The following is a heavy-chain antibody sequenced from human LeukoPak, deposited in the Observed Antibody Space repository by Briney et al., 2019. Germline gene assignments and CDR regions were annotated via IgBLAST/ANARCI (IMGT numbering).Heavy chain of an antibody. CDR2: FDPEDGET. V-gene: IGHV1-24*01. CDR3: ATDRPSSSWAYFDY. CDR1: GYTLTELS. Sequence: AASVTVSCKVSGYTLTELSMHWVRQAPGKGLEWMGGFDPEDGETIYAQKFQGRVTMTEDTSTDTAYMELSSLRSEDTAVYYCATDRPSSSWAYFDYWGQGTLVTVSS. D-gene: IGHD6-13*01. J-gene: IGHJ4*02.